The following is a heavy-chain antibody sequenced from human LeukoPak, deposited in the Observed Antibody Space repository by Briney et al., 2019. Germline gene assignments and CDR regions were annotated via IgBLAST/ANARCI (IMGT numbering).Heavy chain of an antibody. V-gene: IGHV4-30-4*08. CDR3: AREELQDAFDI. D-gene: IGHD1-26*01. J-gene: IGHJ3*02. Sequence: SQTLSLTCTVSGGSISSGDYYWSWIRQPPGKGLEWIGYIYYSGSTYYNPSLKSRVTISVDTSKNQFSLKLSSVTAEDTAVYYCAREELQDAFDIWGQGTMVTVSS. CDR1: GGSISSGDYY. CDR2: IYYSGST.